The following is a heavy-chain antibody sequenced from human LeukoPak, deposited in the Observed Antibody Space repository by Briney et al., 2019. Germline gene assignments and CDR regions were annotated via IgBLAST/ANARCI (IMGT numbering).Heavy chain of an antibody. Sequence: QPGGSLRLSCAASGFTFSSYGMHWVRQAPGKGLEWVAVISYDGSNKYYADSVKGRFTISRDNSKNTLYLQMNSLRAEDTAVYYCAKHSETSKVVVVPAARPLDPWGQGTLVTVSS. CDR3: AKHSETSKVVVVPAARPLDP. D-gene: IGHD2-2*01. J-gene: IGHJ5*02. V-gene: IGHV3-30*18. CDR1: GFTFSSYG. CDR2: ISYDGSNK.